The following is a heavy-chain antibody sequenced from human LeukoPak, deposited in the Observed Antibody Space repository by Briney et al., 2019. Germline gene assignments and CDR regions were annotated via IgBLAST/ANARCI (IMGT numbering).Heavy chain of an antibody. CDR1: GGTFSSYA. V-gene: IGHV1-69*05. D-gene: IGHD2-15*01. CDR3: TRGHSTPPHDAFDI. CDR2: IIPIFGTA. J-gene: IGHJ3*02. Sequence: SVKVSCKASGGTFSSYAISWVRQAPGQGLEWMGRIIPIFGTANYAQKFQGRVTITTDESTSTAYMELSSLRSEDTAVYYCTRGHSTPPHDAFDIWGQGTMVTVSS.